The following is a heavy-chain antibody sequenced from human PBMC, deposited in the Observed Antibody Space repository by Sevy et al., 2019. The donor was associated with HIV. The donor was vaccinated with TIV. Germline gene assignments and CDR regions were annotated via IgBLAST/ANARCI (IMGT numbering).Heavy chain of an antibody. Sequence: GGSLRLSCAASGFTFSSYGMHWVRQAPGKGLEWVAVIWYDGSNKYYADSVKGRFTIYRDNSKNTLYLQMNSLRAEDTAVYYCAKDNFSRRRDGYNYLFDYWGQGTLVTVSS. CDR3: AKDNFSRRRDGYNYLFDY. CDR2: IWYDGSNK. V-gene: IGHV3-33*06. J-gene: IGHJ4*02. CDR1: GFTFSSYG. D-gene: IGHD5-12*01.